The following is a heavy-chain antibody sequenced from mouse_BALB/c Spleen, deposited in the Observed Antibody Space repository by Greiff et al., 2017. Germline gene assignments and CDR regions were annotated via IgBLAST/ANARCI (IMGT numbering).Heavy chain of an antibody. CDR3: AGGFITTVVATYYFDY. CDR2: IDTSDSYT. D-gene: IGHD1-1*01. J-gene: IGHJ2*01. Sequence: QVQLQQPGAELVMPGSSVKMSCKASGYTFTDYWMHWVKQRPGQGLEWIGAIDTSDSYTSYNQKFKGKATLTVDESSSTAYMQLSSLTSEDSAVYYCAGGFITTVVATYYFDYWGQGTTLTVSS. CDR1: GYTFTDYW. V-gene: IGHV1-69*01.